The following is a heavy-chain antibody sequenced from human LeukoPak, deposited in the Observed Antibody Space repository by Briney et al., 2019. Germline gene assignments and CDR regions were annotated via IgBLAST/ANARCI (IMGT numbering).Heavy chain of an antibody. V-gene: IGHV3-30*18. CDR2: ISYDGSNK. CDR1: GFTFSSYG. J-gene: IGHJ4*02. Sequence: PGGSLRLSCAASGFTFSSYGMHWVRQAPGKGLEWVAVISYDGSNKYYADSVKGRFTIFRDNSKNTLYLQMNSLRAEDTAVYYCAKRGYSYASFDYWGQGTLVTVSS. D-gene: IGHD5-18*01. CDR3: AKRGYSYASFDY.